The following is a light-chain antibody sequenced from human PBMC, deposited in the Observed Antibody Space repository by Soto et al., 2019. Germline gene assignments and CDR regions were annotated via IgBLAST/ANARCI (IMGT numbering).Light chain of an antibody. CDR3: QQYYSYPMT. V-gene: IGKV1D-8*01. CDR1: QGISSY. CDR2: AAS. Sequence: VIWMTQTPSFLSGSTGDRLTISCRMSQGISSYLAWYQQKPGKXPEXXIYAASTLQSGVPSRFSGSGSGTDGTLTISCLQSEDGATYYGQQYYSYPMTFGQGTRLEIK. J-gene: IGKJ5*01.